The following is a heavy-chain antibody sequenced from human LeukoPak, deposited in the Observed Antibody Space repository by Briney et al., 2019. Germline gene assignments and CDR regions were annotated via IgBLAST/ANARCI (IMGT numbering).Heavy chain of an antibody. CDR3: ARYDRSLSRYYYGSDGFGADAFDI. CDR2: IYYSGST. Sequence: PSETLSFTCTVSGGSISSYYWSWIRQPPGKGLEWIGYIYYSGSTNYNPSLKSRVTISVVTSKNQFSLKLSSATAADTAVYYCARYDRSLSRYYYGSDGFGADAFDIWGQGTMVTVSS. J-gene: IGHJ3*02. V-gene: IGHV4-59*08. D-gene: IGHD3-10*01. CDR1: GGSISSYY.